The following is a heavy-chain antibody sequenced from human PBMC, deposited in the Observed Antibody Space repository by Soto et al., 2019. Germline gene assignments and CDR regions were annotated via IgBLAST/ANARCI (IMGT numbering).Heavy chain of an antibody. CDR2: IKEDGSDK. D-gene: IGHD6-19*01. CDR1: GFHFSSYW. J-gene: IGHJ5*02. V-gene: IGHV3-7*03. CDR3: VGVSLAGS. Sequence: EVQLVDSGGGLVQPGGSLRLSCVASGFHFSSYWMSWVRQAPGKGLEWVANIKEDGSDKYYVDSVKGRFTVSRDNAKNSLYLQMKSLGGVDTAVYDCVGVSLAGSWGQWTLVTVSS.